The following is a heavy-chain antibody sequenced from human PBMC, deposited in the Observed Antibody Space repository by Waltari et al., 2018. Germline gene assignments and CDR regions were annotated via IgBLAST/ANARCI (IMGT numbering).Heavy chain of an antibody. D-gene: IGHD4-17*01. J-gene: IGHJ4*02. CDR3: ARSSTVTTGSLDY. CDR2: IGYDGRLK. Sequence: QVLLVESGGRVVQPGKSLTLSCAASGFTFSNYGLHWVRQAPGKGLGWVAVIGYDGRLKYYADSVKGRFTISRDSSKNTLFLQMNSLRVEDTALYYCARSSTVTTGSLDYWGQGTPVSVSS. V-gene: IGHV3-33*01. CDR1: GFTFSNYG.